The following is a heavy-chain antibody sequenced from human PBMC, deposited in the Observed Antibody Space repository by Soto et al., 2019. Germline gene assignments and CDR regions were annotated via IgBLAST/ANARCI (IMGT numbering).Heavy chain of an antibody. J-gene: IGHJ6*02. CDR2: ISGSGGST. CDR3: AKDFGTRCYRAHFYYGMDV. CDR1: GFTFSSYA. V-gene: IGHV3-23*01. D-gene: IGHD2-2*01. Sequence: GGSLRLSCAASGFTFSSYAMSWVRQAPGKGLEWVSAISGSGGSTYYADSVKGRFTISRDNSKNTLYLQMNSLRAEDTAVYYCAKDFGTRCYRAHFYYGMDVWGQGTTVTVSS.